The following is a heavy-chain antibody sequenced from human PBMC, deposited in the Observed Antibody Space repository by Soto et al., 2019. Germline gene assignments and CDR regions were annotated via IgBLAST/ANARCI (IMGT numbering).Heavy chain of an antibody. J-gene: IGHJ3*01. CDR2: INPSSTHI. D-gene: IGHD2-15*01. V-gene: IGHV3-21*01. Sequence: EVQLVESGGGLVVPGGSLSLSCVASGFTFSNYHMSWVRQAPGKRLEWVSSINPSSTHIYYADSVRGRFAISRDHSKNSLYLQMNSLRTADAAVSYCARGYCGGGGCYLRRDAFDVWGQGTLVTVSS. CDR1: GFTFSNYH. CDR3: ARGYCGGGGCYLRRDAFDV.